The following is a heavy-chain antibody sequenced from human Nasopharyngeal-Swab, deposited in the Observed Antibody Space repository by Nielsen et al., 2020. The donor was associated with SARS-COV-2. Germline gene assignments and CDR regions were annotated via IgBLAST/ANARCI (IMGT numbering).Heavy chain of an antibody. Sequence: GESLKISCAASGFTFSRYWMTWVRQAPGKGLEWVANIKQDGSEKYYVDSVKGRFTVSRDNSKNILYLQMNSLRVEDTGLYYCAKGNNWNSFDFWGQGTLVTVSP. CDR3: AKGNNWNSFDF. CDR1: GFTFSRYW. J-gene: IGHJ4*02. CDR2: IKQDGSEK. V-gene: IGHV3-7*03. D-gene: IGHD5-24*01.